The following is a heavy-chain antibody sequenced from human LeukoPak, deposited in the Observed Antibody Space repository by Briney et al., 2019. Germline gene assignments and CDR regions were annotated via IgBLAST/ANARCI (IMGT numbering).Heavy chain of an antibody. CDR2: IYYSGST. CDR1: GGSISSYY. V-gene: IGHV4-59*12. CDR3: ARDNSGGWYRRVYYFDY. Sequence: SETLSLTCTVSGGSISSYYWSWIRQPPGKGLEWIGYIYYSGSTNYNPSLKSRVTISVDKSKNQFSLKLSSVTAADTAVYYCARDNSGGWYRRVYYFDYWGQGTLVTVSS. D-gene: IGHD6-19*01. J-gene: IGHJ4*02.